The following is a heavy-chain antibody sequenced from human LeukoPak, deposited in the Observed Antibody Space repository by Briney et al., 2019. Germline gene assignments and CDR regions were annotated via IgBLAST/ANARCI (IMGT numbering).Heavy chain of an antibody. CDR2: ISYDGSNK. V-gene: IGHV3-30*03. CDR1: GFTFSSYG. Sequence: GGSLRLSCAASGFTFSSYGMHWVRQAPGKGLEWVAVISYDGSNKYYADSVKGRFTISRDNSKNTLYLRMNSLRAEDTAVYYCATGIAAAVGSVTSYWGQGTLVTVSS. J-gene: IGHJ4*02. D-gene: IGHD6-13*01. CDR3: ATGIAAAVGSVTSY.